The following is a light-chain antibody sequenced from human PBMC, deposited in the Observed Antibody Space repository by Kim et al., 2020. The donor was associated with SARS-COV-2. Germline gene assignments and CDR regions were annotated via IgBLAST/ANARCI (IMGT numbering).Light chain of an antibody. CDR1: SSSVGGYNY. V-gene: IGLV2-14*03. CDR2: DVR. Sequence: QSFTISCTGTSSSVGGYNYVSWYQQHPGKAPKLMIYDVRNRPSGVSNRFSGSKSGNTASLTISGLQAEDEADYYCSSYTSSSTPGVFGTGTKVTVL. CDR3: SSYTSSSTPGV. J-gene: IGLJ1*01.